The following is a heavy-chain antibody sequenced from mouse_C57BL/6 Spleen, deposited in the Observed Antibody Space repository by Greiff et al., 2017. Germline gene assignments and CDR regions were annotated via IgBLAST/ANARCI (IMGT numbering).Heavy chain of an antibody. CDR3: TRGGYSYFDY. Sequence: VQLQQSGAELVRPGASVTLSCKASGYTFTDYEMHWVKQTPVHGLEWIGAIDPETGGTAYNQKFKGKAILTADKSSSTAYMELRSLTSEDSAVYYCTRGGYSYFDYWGQGTTLTVSS. CDR1: GYTFTDYE. J-gene: IGHJ2*01. V-gene: IGHV1-15*01. CDR2: IDPETGGT. D-gene: IGHD2-3*01.